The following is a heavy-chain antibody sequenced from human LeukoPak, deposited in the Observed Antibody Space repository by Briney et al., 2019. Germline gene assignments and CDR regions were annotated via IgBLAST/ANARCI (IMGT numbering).Heavy chain of an antibody. CDR2: IKQDGSEK. J-gene: IGHJ3*02. CDR1: GFTFSSYW. Sequence: GGSLRLSCAASGFTFSSYWMSWVRQAPGKGLEWVANIKQDGSEKYYVDSVKGRFTISRDNAKNSLYLQMNSLRAEDTAVYYCASESVGNPDAFDIWGQGTMVTVSS. V-gene: IGHV3-7*01. D-gene: IGHD7-27*01. CDR3: ASESVGNPDAFDI.